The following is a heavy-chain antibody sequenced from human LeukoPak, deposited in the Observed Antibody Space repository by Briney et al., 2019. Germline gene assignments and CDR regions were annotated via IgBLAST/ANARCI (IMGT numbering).Heavy chain of an antibody. Sequence: VSVKVSCKASGYTFTGYYMHWVRQAPGQGLEWMGWINPNSGGTNYAQKFQGGVTMTRDTSISTAYMELSRLRSDDTAVYYCARDRPRIVGAISGRSYGMDVWGQGTTVTVSS. CDR2: INPNSGGT. CDR3: ARDRPRIVGAISGRSYGMDV. J-gene: IGHJ6*02. D-gene: IGHD1-26*01. CDR1: GYTFTGYY. V-gene: IGHV1-2*02.